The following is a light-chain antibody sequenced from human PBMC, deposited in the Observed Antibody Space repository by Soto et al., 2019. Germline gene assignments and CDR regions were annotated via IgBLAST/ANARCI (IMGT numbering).Light chain of an antibody. CDR1: QSVSSK. CDR2: DAY. J-gene: IGKJ1*01. Sequence: EIAMTQSPATLSVSPGERATLSCRASQSVSSKLAWYQQKPGQAPRLLIYDAYTRATGIPARFSGSGSGTEFTLTISSLQSEDFALYYCQHYNNWPPAWTFGQGTKVDIK. CDR3: QHYNNWPPAWT. V-gene: IGKV3-15*01.